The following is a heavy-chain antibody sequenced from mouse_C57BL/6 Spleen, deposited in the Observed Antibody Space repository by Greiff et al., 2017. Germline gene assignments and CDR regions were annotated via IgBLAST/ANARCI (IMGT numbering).Heavy chain of an antibody. D-gene: IGHD1-1*01. CDR3: ERGDFCYGGSYRAWFAY. J-gene: IGHJ3*01. CDR1: GYTFTDYN. Sequence: EVQLQESGPELVKPGASVKISCKASGYTFTDYNMDWVKQSHGKSLEWIGDINPNNGGTIYNQKFKGKATLTVDKSSSTAYMELRSLTSEDTAVYDCERGDFCYGGSYRAWFAYWGQGTLVTVYA. V-gene: IGHV1-18*01. CDR2: INPNNGGT.